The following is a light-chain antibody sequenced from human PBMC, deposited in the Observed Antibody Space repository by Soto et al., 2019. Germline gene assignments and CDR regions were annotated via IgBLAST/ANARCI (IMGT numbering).Light chain of an antibody. CDR2: GAS. CDR1: ESVSSSY. CDR3: QQYGSSLIT. J-gene: IGKJ5*01. V-gene: IGKV3-20*01. Sequence: EIVLTQSPGTLSLSPGERATLSCRATESVSSSYLAWYQQRPGQAPRLLHYGASSRATGIPDRVSGSGSGTDFTLTIIRLEPEDFAVYQCQQYGSSLITFGQGTRLEIK.